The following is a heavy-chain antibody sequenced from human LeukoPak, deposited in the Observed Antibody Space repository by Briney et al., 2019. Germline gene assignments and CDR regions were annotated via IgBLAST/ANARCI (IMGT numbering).Heavy chain of an antibody. Sequence: PSETLSLTCTVSGDSISRSLYYWGWIRQPPGKGLEWIGTIYYSGSTYYNPSLKSRVTISVDTSKNQFSLKLTSVTAADTAVYYCARSYGGHSVCDAFDIWGQGTMVTVSS. CDR1: GDSISRSLYY. CDR3: ARSYGGHSVCDAFDI. CDR2: IYYSGST. V-gene: IGHV4-39*01. J-gene: IGHJ3*02. D-gene: IGHD4-23*01.